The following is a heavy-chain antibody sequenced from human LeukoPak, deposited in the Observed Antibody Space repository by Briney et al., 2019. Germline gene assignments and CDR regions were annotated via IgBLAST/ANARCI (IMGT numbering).Heavy chain of an antibody. D-gene: IGHD6-6*01. CDR2: IYTSGTT. J-gene: IGHJ6*03. Sequence: SETLSLTCTVSGGSISSSYWSWIRQPAGKGLEWIGRIYTSGTTSYNPSLKSRVSISVDKSKNQLSLKVSSVTAADTAVYYCARLGYSSSSTGYCYYMDVWGKGTTVTVSS. CDR1: GGSISSSY. CDR3: ARLGYSSSSTGYCYYMDV. V-gene: IGHV4-4*07.